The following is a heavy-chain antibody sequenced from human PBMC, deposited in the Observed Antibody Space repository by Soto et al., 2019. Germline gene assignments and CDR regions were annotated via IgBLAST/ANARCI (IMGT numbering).Heavy chain of an antibody. V-gene: IGHV3-21*01. Sequence: GGSLRLSCAASGFSFSTYTMDWFRQAPGKGLEWVSCISGSTTYINYADSVKGRFTISRDNAKNSLYLDINSLRAEDTAVYFCVRGNDTSDLAAFDIRGHGTVVT. CDR3: VRGNDTSDLAAFDI. CDR2: ISGSTTYI. D-gene: IGHD3-22*01. J-gene: IGHJ3*02. CDR1: GFSFSTYT.